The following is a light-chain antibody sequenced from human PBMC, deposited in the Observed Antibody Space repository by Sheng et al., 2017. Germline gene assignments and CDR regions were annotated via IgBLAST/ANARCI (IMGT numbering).Light chain of an antibody. V-gene: IGKV3-20*01. J-gene: IGKJ2*02. CDR1: RLLPTTT. Sequence: EVVLTQSPGTLSLSPGETSPPSPAGPVRLLPTTTWPGTRSDLARLPGSSFHGASTRATGIPGRFSGSGSGTDFTLTISSLEPEDFAVYYCLQYGRPPCTFGQGTNLEIK. CDR3: LQYGRPPCT. CDR2: GAS.